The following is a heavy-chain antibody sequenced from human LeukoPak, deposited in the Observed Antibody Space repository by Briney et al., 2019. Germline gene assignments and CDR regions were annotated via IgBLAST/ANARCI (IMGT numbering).Heavy chain of an antibody. Sequence: PGGSLRLSCAASGFTFSSYSMNWVRQAPGKGLEWVSYISSSSSTIYYADSVKGRFTISRDNAKNSLYLQMNSLRAEDTAMYYCARDSQSYAAYNWFDPWGQGTLVTVSS. CDR1: GFTFSSYS. CDR3: ARDSQSYAAYNWFDP. V-gene: IGHV3-48*01. D-gene: IGHD1-26*01. J-gene: IGHJ5*02. CDR2: ISSSSSTI.